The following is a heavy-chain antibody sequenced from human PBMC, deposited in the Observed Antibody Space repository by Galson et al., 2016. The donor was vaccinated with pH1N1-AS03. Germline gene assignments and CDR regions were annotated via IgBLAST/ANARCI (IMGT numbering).Heavy chain of an antibody. Sequence: SVKVSCKASGYSFSDYYIHWVRQAPGLGLDWMGRLNPSTGSTKYAQQFLGRFTMTRDTSISTAYMELSRLTSDDTAVYYCSRQPSFYVTTGLPDAFDIWGQGTTVTVSS. CDR3: SRQPSFYVTTGLPDAFDI. J-gene: IGHJ3*02. D-gene: IGHD2/OR15-2a*01. CDR2: LNPSTGST. CDR1: GYSFSDYY. V-gene: IGHV1-2*06.